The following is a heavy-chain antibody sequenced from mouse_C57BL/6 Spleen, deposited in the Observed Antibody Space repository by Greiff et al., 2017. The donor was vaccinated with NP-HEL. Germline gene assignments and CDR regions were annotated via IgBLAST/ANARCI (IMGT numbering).Heavy chain of an antibody. CDR1: GYTFTSYW. J-gene: IGHJ3*01. V-gene: IGHV1-53*01. Sequence: VQLQQPGTELVKPGASVKLSCKASGYTFTSYWMHWVKQRPGQGLEWIGNINPNNGGTNYNEKFKSKATLTVDKSSSTAYMQLSSLTSEDSAVYYCARPLYGSSPWFAYWGQGTLVTVSA. D-gene: IGHD1-1*01. CDR3: ARPLYGSSPWFAY. CDR2: INPNNGGT.